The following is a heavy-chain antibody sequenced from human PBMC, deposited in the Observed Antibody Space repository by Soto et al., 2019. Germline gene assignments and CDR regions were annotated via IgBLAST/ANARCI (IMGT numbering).Heavy chain of an antibody. Sequence: XESLRLSCAASGFTFSSYAMHGVRQAPGKGLEWVAVISYDGSNKYYADSVKGRFTISRDNSKNTLYLQMNSLRAEDTAVYYCARDHDSSGYYYVAADYWGQGTLVTVSS. CDR2: ISYDGSNK. CDR3: ARDHDSSGYYYVAADY. CDR1: GFTFSSYA. D-gene: IGHD3-22*01. V-gene: IGHV3-30-3*01. J-gene: IGHJ4*02.